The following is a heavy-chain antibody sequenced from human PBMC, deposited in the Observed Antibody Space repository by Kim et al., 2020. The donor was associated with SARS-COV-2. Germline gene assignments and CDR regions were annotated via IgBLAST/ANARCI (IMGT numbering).Heavy chain of an antibody. D-gene: IGHD3-9*01. CDR3: AQSLRYFDWSFDY. CDR2: ISWNSGSI. Sequence: GGSLRLSCAASGFTFGDYAMHWVRQAPGKGLEWVSGISWNSGSIGYADSVKGRFTISRDNAKNSLYLQMNSLRAEDTALYYCAQSLRYFDWSFDYWGQGTLVTVSS. CDR1: GFTFGDYA. J-gene: IGHJ4*02. V-gene: IGHV3-9*01.